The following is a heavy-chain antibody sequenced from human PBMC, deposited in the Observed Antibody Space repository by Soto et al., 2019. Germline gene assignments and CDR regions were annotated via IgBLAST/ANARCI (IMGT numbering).Heavy chain of an antibody. V-gene: IGHV3-23*01. D-gene: IGHD3-22*01. CDR2: ISGSGGST. J-gene: IGHJ4*02. CDR1: GFTFSNYA. CDR3: ARDYYKYYDSSGYYRSPAY. Sequence: PGGSLRLSCAASGFTFSNYAVTWVRQAPGKGLEWVSTISGSGGSTYYADSVKGRFTISRDNSKNTLYLQMNSLRAEDTAVYYCARDYYKYYDSSGYYRSPAYWGQGTLVTVSS.